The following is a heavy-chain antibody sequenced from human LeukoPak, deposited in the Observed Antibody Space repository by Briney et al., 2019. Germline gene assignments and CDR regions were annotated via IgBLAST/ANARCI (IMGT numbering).Heavy chain of an antibody. J-gene: IGHJ3*02. CDR1: GFTFDDYA. D-gene: IGHD5-24*01. V-gene: IGHV3-9*03. CDR3: AKDSGDGYNLGAFDI. CDR2: ISWNSGSI. Sequence: GGSLRLSCAASGFTFDDYAMHWVRQAPGKGLEWVSGISWNSGSIGYADSVKGRFTISRDNAKNSLYLQMNSLRAEDMALYYCAKDSGDGYNLGAFDIWGQGTMVTVSS.